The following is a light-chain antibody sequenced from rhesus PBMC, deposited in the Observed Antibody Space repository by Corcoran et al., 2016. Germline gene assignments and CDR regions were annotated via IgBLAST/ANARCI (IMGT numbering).Light chain of an antibody. CDR3: QHGYGTPYS. J-gene: IGKJ2*01. CDR1: ENVNNY. V-gene: IGKV1-74*01. Sequence: DIQMTQSPSSLSASVGDRVTITCRASENVNNYLNWYQQKPGNTPKLLIYKASILQSGVPSRFSGSGSGTYYTFTISILQPEDVSTYYCQHGYGTPYSFGPVTKVEIK. CDR2: KAS.